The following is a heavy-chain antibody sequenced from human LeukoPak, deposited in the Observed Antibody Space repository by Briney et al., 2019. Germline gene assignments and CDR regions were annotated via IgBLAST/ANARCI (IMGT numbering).Heavy chain of an antibody. D-gene: IGHD3-16*01. CDR2: ISGSGGST. Sequence: PGGSLRLSCAASGFTFSSYAMTWVRQAPGKGLEWVSVISGSGGSTYYADSVKGLFTISRDNSKNTLYLQMNSLRAEDTTVYYCAKDGGDSAGHELFDYRGQGTLVTVSS. V-gene: IGHV3-23*01. J-gene: IGHJ4*02. CDR3: AKDGGDSAGHELFDY. CDR1: GFTFSSYA.